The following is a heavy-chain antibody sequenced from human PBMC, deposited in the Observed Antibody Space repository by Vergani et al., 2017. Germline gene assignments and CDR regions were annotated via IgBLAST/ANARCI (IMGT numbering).Heavy chain of an antibody. D-gene: IGHD3-3*01. V-gene: IGHV3-74*01. CDR1: GFTFSSYW. Sequence: EVQLVESGGGLVQPGGSLRLSCAASGFTFSSYWMHWVRQAPGKGLVWVSRINSDGSSTSYADSVKGRFTISRDNAKNTLYLQMNSLRAEDTAVYYCARGAYYDFWSGYYPDAFDIWSQGTMVTVSS. CDR3: ARGAYYDFWSGYYPDAFDI. J-gene: IGHJ3*02. CDR2: INSDGSST.